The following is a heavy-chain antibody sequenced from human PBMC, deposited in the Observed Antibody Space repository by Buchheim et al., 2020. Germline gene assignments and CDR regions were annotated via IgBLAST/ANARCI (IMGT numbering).Heavy chain of an antibody. D-gene: IGHD3-10*01. CDR1: GFSFSNYW. V-gene: IGHV3-7*01. Sequence: VESGGGLVQPGGSRRLSCVGSGFSFSNYWVSWVRQAPGKGLEWVANIKQDGSEKYYADSVKGRFIIYRDNAKNSLYLQMNSLLVDDTAAYYCARLLITMVGKSEYFDFWGQGTL. CDR3: ARLLITMVGKSEYFDF. CDR2: IKQDGSEK. J-gene: IGHJ4*02.